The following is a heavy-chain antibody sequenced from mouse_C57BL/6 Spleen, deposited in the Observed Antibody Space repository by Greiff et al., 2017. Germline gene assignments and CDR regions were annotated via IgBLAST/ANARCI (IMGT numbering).Heavy chain of an antibody. CDR3: ARPYDYYAMDY. V-gene: IGHV3-6*01. CDR1: GYSITSGYY. CDR2: ISYDGSN. Sequence: DVKLQESGPGLVKPSQSLSLTCSVTGYSITSGYYWNWIRQFPGNKLEWMGYISYDGSNNYNPSLKNRISITRDTSKNQCFLKLNSVTTEDTATYYCARPYDYYAMDYWGQGTSVTVSS. J-gene: IGHJ4*01. D-gene: IGHD6-5*01.